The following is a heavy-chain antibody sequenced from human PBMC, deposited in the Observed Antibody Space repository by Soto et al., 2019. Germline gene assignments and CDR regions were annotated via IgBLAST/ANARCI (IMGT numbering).Heavy chain of an antibody. J-gene: IGHJ6*03. CDR2: IYYSGST. V-gene: IGHV4-39*01. CDR1: GGSIGGSGDY. CDR3: ARHQDVDTAMVLPYYYYYYMDV. Sequence: SETLSLTSTVAGGSIGGSGDYWGWIRQPPGKGLEWIGSIYYSGSTYYNPSLKSRVTISVDTSKNQFSLKLSSVTAADTAVYYCARHQDVDTAMVLPYYYYYYMDVWGKGTTVTVSS. D-gene: IGHD5-18*01.